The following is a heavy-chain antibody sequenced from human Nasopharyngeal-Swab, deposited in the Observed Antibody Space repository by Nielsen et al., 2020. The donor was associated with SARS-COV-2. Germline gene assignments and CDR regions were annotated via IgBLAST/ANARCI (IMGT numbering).Heavy chain of an antibody. J-gene: IGHJ4*02. CDR1: GFTFDAYT. CDR2: INWDGGDT. V-gene: IGHV3-43*01. D-gene: IGHD6-19*01. CDR3: AKDHSSGWLDY. Sequence: GESLKISCAASGFTFDAYTMHWVRQAPGKGLEGVSLINWDGGDTYYADSVKGRFAISRDNSKNSLYLQMNSLRTEDTALYYCAKDHSSGWLDYWGQGTLVTVSS.